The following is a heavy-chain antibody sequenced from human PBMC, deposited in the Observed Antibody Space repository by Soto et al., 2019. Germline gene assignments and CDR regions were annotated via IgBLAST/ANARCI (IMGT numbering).Heavy chain of an antibody. Sequence: SGPTLVNPTETLTLTCTVSGFSLSNPRMGVTWIRQPPGKALEWLAHISSNDERSYSTSLKSRLTISKDTSKSQVVLTVTNMDPVDTGTYYCARTEVGSRVFDLWGQGTLVTVSS. J-gene: IGHJ5*02. V-gene: IGHV2-26*01. CDR3: ARTEVGSRVFDL. CDR2: ISSNDER. CDR1: GFSLSNPRMG. D-gene: IGHD1-26*01.